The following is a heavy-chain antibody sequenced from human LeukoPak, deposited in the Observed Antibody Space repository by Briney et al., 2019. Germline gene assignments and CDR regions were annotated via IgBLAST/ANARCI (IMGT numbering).Heavy chain of an antibody. CDR1: GGSFSGYY. Sequence: SETLSLTCAVYGGSFSGYYWSWIRQPPGKGLEWIGEINHSGSTNYNPSLKSRVTISVDTSKNQFSLKLSSVTAADTAVYYCARGRRITFGGVIPDYWGQGTLVTVSS. CDR2: INHSGST. V-gene: IGHV4-34*01. CDR3: ARGRRITFGGVIPDY. J-gene: IGHJ4*02. D-gene: IGHD3-16*02.